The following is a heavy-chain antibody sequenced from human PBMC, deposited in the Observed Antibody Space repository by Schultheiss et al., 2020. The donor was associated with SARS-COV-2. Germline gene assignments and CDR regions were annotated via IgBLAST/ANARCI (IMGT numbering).Heavy chain of an antibody. J-gene: IGHJ5*02. V-gene: IGHV3-23*01. Sequence: ETLSLTCTVSGGSISSSSYYWGWIRQPPGKGLEWVSSLSGSGLFTYYADSVKGRFTISRDNSKNTLYLQMGSLRAEDTAVYYCANDIQLWQRGTFDPWGQGTLVTVSS. CDR2: LSGSGLFT. D-gene: IGHD5-18*01. CDR1: GGSISSSSYY. CDR3: ANDIQLWQRGTFDP.